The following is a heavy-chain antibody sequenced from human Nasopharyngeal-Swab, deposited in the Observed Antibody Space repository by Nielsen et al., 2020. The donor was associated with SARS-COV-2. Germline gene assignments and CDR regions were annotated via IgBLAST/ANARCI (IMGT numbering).Heavy chain of an antibody. CDR3: ARVGTYYYDSSGHLNYYYYYYMDV. Sequence: RVAPANGLAWFGYIYYSGSTNYNPSLKSRVTISVDTSKNQFSLKLSSVTAADTAVYYCARVGTYYYDSSGHLNYYYYYYMDVWGKGTTVTVSS. CDR2: IYYSGST. J-gene: IGHJ6*03. V-gene: IGHV4-59*01. D-gene: IGHD3-22*01.